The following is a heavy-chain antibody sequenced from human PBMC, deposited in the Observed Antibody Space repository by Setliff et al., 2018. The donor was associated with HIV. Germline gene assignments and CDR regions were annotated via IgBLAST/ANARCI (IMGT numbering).Heavy chain of an antibody. Sequence: SETLSLTCAVYGESFGGYYWSWIRQPAGKGLEWLGEINHSGRAKYNPSLKSRASISADTSKNQFSLRLTSVTAADTAVYYCARGAPYCNHGICHLFDYWGHGNLVTVSS. CDR3: ARGAPYCNHGICHLFDY. V-gene: IGHV4-34*01. J-gene: IGHJ4*01. CDR1: GESFGGYY. CDR2: INHSGRA. D-gene: IGHD2-8*01.